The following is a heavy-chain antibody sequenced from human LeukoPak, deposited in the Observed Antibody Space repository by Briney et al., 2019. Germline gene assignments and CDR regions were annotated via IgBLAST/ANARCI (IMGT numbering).Heavy chain of an antibody. J-gene: IGHJ5*02. V-gene: IGHV4-39*01. D-gene: IGHD6-19*01. CDR2: IYYSGST. CDR3: ARNSSGGWFDP. Sequence: PSETLSLTCTVSGGSISSSSYYWGWIRQPPGKGLEWIGSIYYSGSTYYNPSLKSRVTISVDTSKNQFSLKLSSVTAADTAVYYCARNSSGGWFDPWGQGTLVTVSS. CDR1: GGSISSSSYY.